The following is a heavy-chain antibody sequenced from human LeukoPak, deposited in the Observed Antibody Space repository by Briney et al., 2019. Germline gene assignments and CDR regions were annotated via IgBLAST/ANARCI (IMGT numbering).Heavy chain of an antibody. CDR2: ISGSDDSA. CDR3: ARGYSSSWHHYYYYMDV. D-gene: IGHD6-13*01. J-gene: IGHJ6*03. Sequence: GGSLRLSCATSGFTFSSYAMNWVRQAPGKGLEWVSAISGSDDSAYYADSVKGRFTISRDKSKNTLYLQMNSLRAEDTAVYYCARGYSSSWHHYYYYMDVWGKGTTVTVSS. V-gene: IGHV3-23*01. CDR1: GFTFSSYA.